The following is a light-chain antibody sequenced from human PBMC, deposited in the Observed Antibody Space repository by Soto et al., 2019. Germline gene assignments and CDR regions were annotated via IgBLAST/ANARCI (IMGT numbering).Light chain of an antibody. CDR2: GAS. V-gene: IGKV3-15*01. J-gene: IGKJ4*01. CDR1: RSISRN. CDR3: QPHNNWPVVT. Sequence: EMVMTQSPATLSGSPGERVTLSCRASRSISRNLAWYQQKPGQAPRLLIYGASTRATGIPDRFSGSRSGTEFTLTINSLQSEDFAVYYCQPHNNWPVVTFGGGTRVEIK.